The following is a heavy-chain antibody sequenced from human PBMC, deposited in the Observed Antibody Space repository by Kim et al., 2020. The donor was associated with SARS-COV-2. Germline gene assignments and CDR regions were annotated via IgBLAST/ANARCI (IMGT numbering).Heavy chain of an antibody. Sequence: GESLKISCHTSGSKVSTYWIGWVRQMPGKGLEFMGVIYPRESDVRYSQSFQGLVTISADGSGAFVQWSALKVSDTAFYYCATGPGVLTNYYFDFWGQGTLVTVSS. D-gene: IGHD4-4*01. V-gene: IGHV5-51*01. CDR2: IYPRESDV. CDR1: GSKVSTYW. CDR3: ATGPGVLTNYYFDF. J-gene: IGHJ4*02.